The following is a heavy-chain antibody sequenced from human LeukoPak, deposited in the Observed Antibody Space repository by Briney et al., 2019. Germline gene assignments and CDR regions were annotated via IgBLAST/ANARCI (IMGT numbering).Heavy chain of an antibody. V-gene: IGHV4-59*01. CDR1: GGSIRTYY. J-gene: IGHJ4*02. Sequence: SETLSLTFSVSGGSIRTYYWSWIRQSPGKGLEWMGFMSYVGGTKYNPSLKSRVTISVDTSKSQFSLQLNSVTAADTAVYYCATGTGGSSTCFDYWGQGILVTVSS. CDR2: MSYVGGT. CDR3: ATGTGGSSTCFDY. D-gene: IGHD3-10*01.